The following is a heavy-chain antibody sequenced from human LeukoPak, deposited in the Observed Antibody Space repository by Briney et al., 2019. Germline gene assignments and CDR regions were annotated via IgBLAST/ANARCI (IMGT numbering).Heavy chain of an antibody. CDR1: GFTFSNCV. D-gene: IGHD6-13*01. Sequence: GGSLRLSCAVSGFTFSNCVIHWVRQAPGKGLEWVSGISGSGGSTFYADSVKGRFTISRDNSKNTLYLQMNSLRAEDTAVYYCAKFGNSWFFYDYRGQGTLVTVSS. J-gene: IGHJ4*02. CDR2: ISGSGGST. CDR3: AKFGNSWFFYDY. V-gene: IGHV3-23*01.